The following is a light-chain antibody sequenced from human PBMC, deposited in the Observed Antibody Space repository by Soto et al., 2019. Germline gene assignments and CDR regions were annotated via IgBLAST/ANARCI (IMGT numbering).Light chain of an antibody. CDR2: DTS. CDR1: QRVSSSY. J-gene: IGKJ1*01. V-gene: IGKV3-20*01. CDR3: KQCGSSPS. Sequence: EMVLTQSPGTLSLSPGERATLSCRASQRVSSSYLAWYQQKPGQAPRLLIYDTSSRATGIPDRFSGSGSGTDFTLAISRLEPEDFAVYYCKQCGSSPSFGQGTKVELK.